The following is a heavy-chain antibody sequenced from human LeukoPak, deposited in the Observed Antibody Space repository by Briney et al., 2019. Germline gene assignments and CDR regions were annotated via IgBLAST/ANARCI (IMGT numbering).Heavy chain of an antibody. Sequence: SETLSLTCTVSGGSISSYYWSWIRQPPGKGLEWIGYINYSGSTNYNPSLKSRVTISVDTSKNQFSLKLSSVTAADTAVYYCARVSSGRTFDYWGQGTLVTVSS. V-gene: IGHV4-59*01. CDR2: INYSGST. CDR1: GGSISSYY. D-gene: IGHD6-19*01. CDR3: ARVSSGRTFDY. J-gene: IGHJ4*02.